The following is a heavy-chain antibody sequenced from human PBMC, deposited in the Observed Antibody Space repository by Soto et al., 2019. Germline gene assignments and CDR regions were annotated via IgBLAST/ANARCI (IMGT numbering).Heavy chain of an antibody. J-gene: IGHJ3*02. CDR1: GGTFSSYA. CDR2: IIPIFGTA. V-gene: IGHV1-69*13. Sequence: SVKVSCKASGGTFSSYAISWVLQAPGQGLEWMGGIIPIFGTANYAQKFQGRVTITADESTSTAYMELSSLRSEDTAVYYCARNLWSDYGDYGSAAFDIWGQGTMVTVSS. D-gene: IGHD4-17*01. CDR3: ARNLWSDYGDYGSAAFDI.